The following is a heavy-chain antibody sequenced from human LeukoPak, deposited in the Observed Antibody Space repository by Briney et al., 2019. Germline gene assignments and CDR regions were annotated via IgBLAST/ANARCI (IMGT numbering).Heavy chain of an antibody. CDR3: ARGRRSGWFDP. D-gene: IGHD3-3*01. V-gene: IGHV4-34*01. CDR2: INHSGST. Sequence: PSETLSLTCAVYGGSLSNYYWSWIRQPPGKGLEWIGEINHSGSTNYNPSLKSRVTISVDTSKNQFSLKLNSVTAADTAVYYCARGRRSGWFDPWGQGTLVTVSS. CDR1: GGSLSNYY. J-gene: IGHJ5*02.